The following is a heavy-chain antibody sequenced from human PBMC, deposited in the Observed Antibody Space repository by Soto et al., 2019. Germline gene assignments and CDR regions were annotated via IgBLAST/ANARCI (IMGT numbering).Heavy chain of an antibody. D-gene: IGHD4-4*01. V-gene: IGHV3-30-3*01. J-gene: IGHJ3*02. CDR2: ISYDGSNK. CDR1: GFTFSSYA. Sequence: XGCLRLSCAASGFTFSSYAMHWVRQAPGKGLEWVAVISYDGSNKYYADSVKGRFTISRDNSKNTLYLQMNSLRAEDTAVYYCEREAVTRHDAFDIWGQRTMVSVSS. CDR3: EREAVTRHDAFDI.